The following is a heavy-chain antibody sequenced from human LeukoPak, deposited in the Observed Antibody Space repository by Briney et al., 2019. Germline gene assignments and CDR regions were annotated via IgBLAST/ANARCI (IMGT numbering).Heavy chain of an antibody. Sequence: SLRLSCEGSGFTFNRYGMHWVRQAPGKGLEWVACISYDGSKRYYAESVKGRFTISRDNSKNTLFLEMNSLRDEDTAVYYCAKDQRIGARRGGIPMSPNNWGQGTLVSVYS. CDR2: ISYDGSKR. J-gene: IGHJ4*02. D-gene: IGHD3-10*01. CDR1: GFTFNRYG. CDR3: AKDQRIGARRGGIPMSPNN. V-gene: IGHV3-30*18.